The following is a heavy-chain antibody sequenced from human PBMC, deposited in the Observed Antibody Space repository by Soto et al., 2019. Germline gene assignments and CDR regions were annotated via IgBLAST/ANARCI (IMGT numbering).Heavy chain of an antibody. CDR3: TNVFEY. CDR1: GIIFTNYW. Sequence: EVQLVESGGGLVQPGGSLRLSCAASGIIFTNYWMHWFRQAPGKGLVWVSRIDNYGSGTSYSDSVKGRLTISRDNAKNTVYLKMNSLRAEDKAVSYCTNVFEYWGQGTLVTVSS. J-gene: IGHJ4*02. CDR2: IDNYGSGT. V-gene: IGHV3-74*01.